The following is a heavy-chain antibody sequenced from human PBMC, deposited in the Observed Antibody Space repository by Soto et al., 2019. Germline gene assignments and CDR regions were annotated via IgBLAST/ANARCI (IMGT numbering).Heavy chain of an antibody. V-gene: IGHV1-46*01. CDR2: INPSGGST. D-gene: IGHD3-10*01. CDR3: ATAGGPTRIGELSVNFDY. J-gene: IGHJ4*02. CDR1: GYTFTSYY. Sequence: ASVKVSCKASGYTFTSYYMHWVRQAPGQGLEWMGIINPSGGSTSYAQKFQGRVTMTRDTSTSTVYMELSSLRSEDTAVYYCATAGGPTRIGELSVNFDYWGQGTLVTVSS.